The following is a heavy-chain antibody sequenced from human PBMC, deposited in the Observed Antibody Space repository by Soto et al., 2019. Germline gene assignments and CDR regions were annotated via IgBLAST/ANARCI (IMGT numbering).Heavy chain of an antibody. CDR1: GYSFTSYW. J-gene: IGHJ4*02. Sequence: PGESLKISCKGSGYSFTSYWISWVRQMPGKGLEWMGRIDPSDSYTNYSPSFQGHVTISADKSISTAYLQWSSLKASDTAMYYCAKLGVNYYDSSGPDYWGQGTLVTVS. D-gene: IGHD3-22*01. V-gene: IGHV5-10-1*01. CDR3: AKLGVNYYDSSGPDY. CDR2: IDPSDSYT.